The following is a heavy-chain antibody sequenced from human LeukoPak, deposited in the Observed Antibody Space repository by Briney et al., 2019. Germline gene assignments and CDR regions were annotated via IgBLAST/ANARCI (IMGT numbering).Heavy chain of an antibody. CDR1: GFTFSSYS. CDR3: ARDLRQWLVYSDY. V-gene: IGHV3-21*01. D-gene: IGHD6-19*01. Sequence: GGSLRLSCAASGFTFSSYSMNWVRQAPGKGLEWVSSISSSSSYIYYADSVKGRFTISRDNAKNSLYLQMNSLRAEDTAVYYCARDLRQWLVYSDYWGQGTLVTVSS. J-gene: IGHJ4*02. CDR2: ISSSSSYI.